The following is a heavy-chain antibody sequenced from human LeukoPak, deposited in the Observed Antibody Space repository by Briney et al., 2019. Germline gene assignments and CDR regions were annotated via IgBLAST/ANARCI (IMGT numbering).Heavy chain of an antibody. Sequence: GASVKVSCKASGYTFTSYYMHWVRQAPGQGLEWMGIINPSGGSTSYAQKFQGRVTMTRDTSTSTVYMELSSLRAEDTAVYYCARELYSSSWYKGNYNWFDPWGQGTLVTVSS. CDR2: INPSGGST. CDR1: GYTFTSYY. D-gene: IGHD6-13*01. J-gene: IGHJ5*02. V-gene: IGHV1-46*01. CDR3: ARELYSSSWYKGNYNWFDP.